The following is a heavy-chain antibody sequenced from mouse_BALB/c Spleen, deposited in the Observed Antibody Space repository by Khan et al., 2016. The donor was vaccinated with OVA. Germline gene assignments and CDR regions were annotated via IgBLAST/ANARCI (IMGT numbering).Heavy chain of an antibody. D-gene: IGHD2-10*02. CDR2: INPSTGYT. CDR1: GYTFTTYW. Sequence: VQLQQSGAELTKPGASVKMSCTASGYTFTTYWMHWIKQRPGQGLEWIGYINPSTGYTEYNQKFKDKATLTADESSSTAYMQLNSLNSEDSAVYDCARRGLYGIFPYWGQGTVVTVSA. J-gene: IGHJ3*01. V-gene: IGHV1-7*01. CDR3: ARRGLYGIFPY.